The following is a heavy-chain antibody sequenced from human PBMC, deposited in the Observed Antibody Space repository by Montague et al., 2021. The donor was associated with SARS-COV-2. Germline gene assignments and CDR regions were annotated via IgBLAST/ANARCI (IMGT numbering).Heavy chain of an antibody. CDR1: GDSITNTRYF. CDR2: IYHNGKT. CDR3: AVEVKYFFDN. J-gene: IGHJ4*02. V-gene: IGHV4-39*01. D-gene: IGHD3-22*01. Sequence: SETLSLTCNVSGDSITNTRYFWGWIRQPPGKALEWIGSIYHNGKTYYNPALERRALMSIDTSKNQFSLRLSSVIASDTAVYCCAVEVKYFFDNWGQGFLISVSS.